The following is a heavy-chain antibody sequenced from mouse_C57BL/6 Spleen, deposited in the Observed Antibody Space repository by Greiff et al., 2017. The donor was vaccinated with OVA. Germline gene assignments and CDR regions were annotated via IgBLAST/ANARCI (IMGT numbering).Heavy chain of an antibody. CDR2: IFPGSGST. D-gene: IGHD1-1*01. V-gene: IGHV1-75*01. CDR3: ARSGYYYGSSYYFDY. CDR1: GYTFTDYY. Sequence: LVESGPELVKPGASVKISCKASGYTFTDYYINWVKQRPGQGLEWIGWIFPGSGSTYYNEKFKGKATLTVDKSSSTAYMLLSSLTSEDSAVYFCARSGYYYGSSYYFDYWGQGTTLTVSS. J-gene: IGHJ2*01.